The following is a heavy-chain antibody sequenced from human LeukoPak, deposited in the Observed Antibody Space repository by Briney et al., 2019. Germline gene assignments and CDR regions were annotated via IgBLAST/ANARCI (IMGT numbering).Heavy chain of an antibody. CDR3: AAERGGYSYGSLDY. CDR1: GGSISSGGYY. J-gene: IGHJ4*02. D-gene: IGHD5-18*01. V-gene: IGHV4-61*02. Sequence: SETLSLICTVSGGSISSGGYYWSWIRQHPGKGLERIGRIYTSGSTNYNPSLKSRVTMSVDTSKNQFSLKLSSVTAADTAVYYCAAERGGYSYGSLDYWGQGTLVTVSS. CDR2: IYTSGST.